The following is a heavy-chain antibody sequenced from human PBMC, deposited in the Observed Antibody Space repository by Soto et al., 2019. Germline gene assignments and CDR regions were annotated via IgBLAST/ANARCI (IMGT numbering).Heavy chain of an antibody. D-gene: IGHD2-21*01. CDR3: ARGVIPTANAFVS. J-gene: IGHJ3*02. Sequence: QTLSLTCAISGDSLSSDRAAWNWARHSPSRGLEWLGRTYYRSKWYNDYAVSVKNRITIDPDTYKNQYSLQLNSMTPADTAIYYCARGVIPTANAFVSWGQGKMVTVSS. V-gene: IGHV6-1*01. CDR2: TYYRSKWYN. CDR1: GDSLSSDRAA.